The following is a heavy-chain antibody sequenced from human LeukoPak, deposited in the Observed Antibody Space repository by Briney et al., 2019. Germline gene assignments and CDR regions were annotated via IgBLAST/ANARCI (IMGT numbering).Heavy chain of an antibody. CDR3: ASAVSSWFDP. J-gene: IGHJ5*02. CDR2: INHSGST. CDR1: GGSFSGYY. D-gene: IGHD2-2*01. V-gene: IGHV4-34*01. Sequence: SETLSLTCAVYGGSFSGYYWSWIRQPPGKGLEWIGEINHSGSTNYNPSLKSRVTISVDTSKNQFSLKLSSVTAAGTAVYYCASAVSSWFDPWGQGTLVTVSS.